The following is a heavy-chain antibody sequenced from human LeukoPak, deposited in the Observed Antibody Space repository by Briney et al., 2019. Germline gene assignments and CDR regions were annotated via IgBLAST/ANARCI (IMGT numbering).Heavy chain of an antibody. CDR2: IWSDGNKK. D-gene: IGHD5-24*01. CDR1: GLTFSSYG. Sequence: GGSLRLSCSASGLTFSSYGMHWVRQAPGKGLEWVAMIWSDGNKKNYVDSAKGRFTISRDNSKNTLYLQLNRLRVEDTAVYYCVRGDGLILFDYWGQGTLVTVSS. V-gene: IGHV3-33*01. CDR3: VRGDGLILFDY. J-gene: IGHJ4*02.